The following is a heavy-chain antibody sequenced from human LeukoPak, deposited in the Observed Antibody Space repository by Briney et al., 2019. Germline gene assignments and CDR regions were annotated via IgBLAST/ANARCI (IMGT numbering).Heavy chain of an antibody. CDR2: IYSGGSI. CDR3: ARYLRTPDVAFDI. V-gene: IGHV3-66*01. D-gene: IGHD4-23*01. CDR1: GFTVSSNY. J-gene: IGHJ3*02. Sequence: GGSLRLSCAASGFTVSSNYMSWVRQAPGKGLEWVSIIYSGGSIYYADSVKGRFTISRDNSKNTLYLQMNSLRAEDTAVYYCARYLRTPDVAFDIWGQGTMVTVSS.